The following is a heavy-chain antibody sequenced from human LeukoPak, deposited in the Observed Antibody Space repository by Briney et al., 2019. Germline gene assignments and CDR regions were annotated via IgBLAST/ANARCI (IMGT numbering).Heavy chain of an antibody. D-gene: IGHD6-19*01. V-gene: IGHV1-8*01. J-gene: IGHJ4*02. CDR2: MNPNSGNT. CDR1: GYTFTSYD. CDR3: ARDGIAVAGRGLAY. Sequence: ASVKVSCKASGYTFTSYDINWVRQATGQGLEWMGWMNPNSGNTGYAQKFQGRVTMTRNTSISTAYMELSSLRSEDTAVYYCARDGIAVAGRGLAYWGQGTLVTVSS.